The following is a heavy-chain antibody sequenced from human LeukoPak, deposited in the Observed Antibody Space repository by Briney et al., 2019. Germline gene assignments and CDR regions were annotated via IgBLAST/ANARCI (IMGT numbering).Heavy chain of an antibody. CDR2: IS. J-gene: IGHJ4*02. Sequence: PSETLSLTCNVSGGSISNGGYYWSWIRQPPGKGLEWIGYISYYNPSLKSRVTISVDRSKNQFSLKLSSVTAADTAVYYCAREGHSGSYYHFDYWGQGTLVTVSS. V-gene: IGHV4-30-2*01. D-gene: IGHD1-26*01. CDR3: AREGHSGSYYHFDY. CDR1: GGSISNGGYY.